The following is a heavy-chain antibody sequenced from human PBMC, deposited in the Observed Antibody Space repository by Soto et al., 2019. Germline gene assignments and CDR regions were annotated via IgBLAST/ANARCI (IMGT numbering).Heavy chain of an antibody. CDR2: IYYSGST. V-gene: IGHV4-39*01. J-gene: IGHJ5*02. CDR1: GGSISSSSYY. CDR3: ARPQDIVVVVAATGGWFDP. D-gene: IGHD2-15*01. Sequence: SETLSLTCTVSGGSISSSSYYWGWIRQPPGKGLEWIGSIYYSGSTYYNPSLKSRVTISVDTSKNQFSLKLSSVTAADTAVYYCARPQDIVVVVAATGGWFDPWGQGTLVTVSS.